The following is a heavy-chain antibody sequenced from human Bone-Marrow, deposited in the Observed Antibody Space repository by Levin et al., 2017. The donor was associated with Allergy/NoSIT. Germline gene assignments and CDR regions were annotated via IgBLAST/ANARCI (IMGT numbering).Heavy chain of an antibody. Sequence: LRLSCTVSGDSINNTNHYWSWIRQPAGKGLEWIGRMFAGGAATYNRSLRSRVTISIDTSKNQFSLKLTSVTAADTAVYYCAREESCSSWLAGWGDARGHRALVAVSS. CDR1: GDSINNTNHY. J-gene: IGHJ5*01. CDR3: AREESCSSWLAGWGDA. D-gene: IGHD6-13*01. V-gene: IGHV4-61*02. CDR2: MFAGGAA.